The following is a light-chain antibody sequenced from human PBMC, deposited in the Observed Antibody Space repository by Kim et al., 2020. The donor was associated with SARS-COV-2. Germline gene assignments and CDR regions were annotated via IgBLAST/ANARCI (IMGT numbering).Light chain of an antibody. V-gene: IGKV3-15*01. CDR3: QQYNNRPYT. J-gene: IGKJ2*01. CDR1: QSVSSN. Sequence: SVSPGERATLSCRASQSVSSNLAWYQQRPGQAPRLLISGASTRATGVPTRFSGSGSGTEFTLTISSLQSEDFAVYYCQQYNNRPYTFGQGTKLEI. CDR2: GAS.